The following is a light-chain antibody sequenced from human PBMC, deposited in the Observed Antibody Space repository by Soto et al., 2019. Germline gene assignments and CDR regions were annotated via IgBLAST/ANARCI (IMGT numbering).Light chain of an antibody. Sequence: SYELTQPPSVSVAPGKTATITCGGHNVGRESVHWYQQRPGQAPVLVIYSDGDRPSAIPERFSGSKSGNTATLTIGRVEAGDEADYYCQVWDSSSDHVIFGGGTKLTVL. V-gene: IGLV3-21*04. CDR2: SDG. J-gene: IGLJ2*01. CDR3: QVWDSSSDHVI. CDR1: NVGRES.